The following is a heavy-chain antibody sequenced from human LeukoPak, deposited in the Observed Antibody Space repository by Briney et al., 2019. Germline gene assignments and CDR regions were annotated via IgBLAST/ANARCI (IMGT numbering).Heavy chain of an antibody. CDR2: ISGSGGST. Sequence: GESLRLSCAASGFTFSSYAMSWVRQAPGKGLEWVSAISGSGGSTYYADSVKGRFTISRDNSKNTLYLQMNSLRAEDTAVYYCAKGPAATYYYYYMDVWGKGTTVTVSS. V-gene: IGHV3-23*01. J-gene: IGHJ6*03. CDR3: AKGPAATYYYYYMDV. CDR1: GFTFSSYA. D-gene: IGHD2-2*01.